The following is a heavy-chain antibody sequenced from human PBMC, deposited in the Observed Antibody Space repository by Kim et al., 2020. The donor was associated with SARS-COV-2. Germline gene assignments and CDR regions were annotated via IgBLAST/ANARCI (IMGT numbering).Heavy chain of an antibody. D-gene: IGHD6-13*01. CDR2: T. V-gene: IGHV4-59*01. Sequence: TANNPSLKSRVTISVDTSKNQFSLKLSSVTAADTAVYYCARDIAPWYFDLWGRGTLVTVSS. J-gene: IGHJ2*01. CDR3: ARDIAPWYFDL.